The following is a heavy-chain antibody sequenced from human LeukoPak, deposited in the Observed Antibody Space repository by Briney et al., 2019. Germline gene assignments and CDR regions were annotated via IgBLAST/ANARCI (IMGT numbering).Heavy chain of an antibody. Sequence: SQTLSLTCTVSGGSISCGVYCWRWIRETPGKGLGWIESIYYSSSSYYTLSLQSSVTISESMTNNQFPLKLSSATAADTAPYYCASVSSHDSSGYYFDYWGQGTLVTVYS. CDR3: ASVSSHDSSGYYFDY. J-gene: IGHJ4*02. D-gene: IGHD3-22*01. CDR1: GGSISCGVYC. V-gene: IGHV4-30-4*08. CDR2: IYYSSSS.